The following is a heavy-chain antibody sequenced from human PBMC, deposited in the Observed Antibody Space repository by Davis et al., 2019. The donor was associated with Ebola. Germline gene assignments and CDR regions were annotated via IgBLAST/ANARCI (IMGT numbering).Heavy chain of an antibody. CDR2: ISYDGSNK. CDR1: GFTFSHYG. Sequence: GGSLRLSCAASGFTFSHYGMHWVRQAPGKGLEWVSVISYDGSNKYYADSVKGRFTISRDNSKNTLYLQMNSLRAEETAVYYCAKGDRMDYWGQGTLVTVSS. D-gene: IGHD3-22*01. CDR3: AKGDRMDY. V-gene: IGHV3-30*18. J-gene: IGHJ4*02.